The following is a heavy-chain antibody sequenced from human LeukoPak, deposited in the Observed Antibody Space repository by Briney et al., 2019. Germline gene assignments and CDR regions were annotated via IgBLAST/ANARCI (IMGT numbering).Heavy chain of an antibody. J-gene: IGHJ4*02. CDR1: GFTFSTYW. D-gene: IGHD2-2*01. Sequence: GGSLRLSCAASGFTFSTYWMTWVRQAPGKGLEWVANIKQDGSKTYYVDSVKGRFTISRDNAKNSLSLQMNSLRAEDTAVYYCARGFAMLFDYCGQGTLVTVSS. CDR3: ARGFAMLFDY. CDR2: IKQDGSKT. V-gene: IGHV3-7*01.